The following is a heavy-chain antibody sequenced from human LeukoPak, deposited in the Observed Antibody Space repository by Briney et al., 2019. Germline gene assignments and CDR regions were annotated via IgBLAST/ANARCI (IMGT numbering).Heavy chain of an antibody. V-gene: IGHV3-43*01. J-gene: IGHJ4*02. Sequence: GGSLRLSCAASGFTFDDYTMHWVRQAPGKGLEWVSLISWDGGSTYYADSVKGRFTISRDNSKNSLYLQMNSLRTEDTALYYCAKDDSGSYLGVFDYWGQGTLVTVSS. D-gene: IGHD1-26*01. CDR2: ISWDGGST. CDR3: AKDDSGSYLGVFDY. CDR1: GFTFDDYT.